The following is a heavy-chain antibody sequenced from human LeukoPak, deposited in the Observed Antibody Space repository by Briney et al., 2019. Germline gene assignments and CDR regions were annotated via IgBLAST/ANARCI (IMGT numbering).Heavy chain of an antibody. CDR1: GASISAYY. CDR3: ARFGSGYPYYLDT. D-gene: IGHD5-12*01. V-gene: IGHV4-4*09. CDR2: LFTPGST. J-gene: IGHJ4*02. Sequence: PSETLSLTCAVSGASISAYYWTWIRQPPGGGLEWIGHLFTPGSTDYNPSLTSRVTISVDFSKNQFSLTLRSVTAADTAVYFCARFGSGYPYYLDTWGQGTLVIVSS.